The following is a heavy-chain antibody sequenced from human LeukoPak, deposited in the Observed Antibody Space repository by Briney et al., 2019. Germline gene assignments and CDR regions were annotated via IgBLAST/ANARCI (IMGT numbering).Heavy chain of an antibody. CDR1: GDSLSSYY. J-gene: IGHJ3*02. CDR3: ARDYAFDI. V-gene: IGHV4-59*01. CDR2: IYYIGST. Sequence: PSETLSLTCTVSGDSLSSYYWSWIRQPPGKGLEWIGYIYYIGSTNYNPSLKSRVTISIDTSKNQFSLNLSSVTAADTAVYYCARDYAFDIWGQGTMVTVSS.